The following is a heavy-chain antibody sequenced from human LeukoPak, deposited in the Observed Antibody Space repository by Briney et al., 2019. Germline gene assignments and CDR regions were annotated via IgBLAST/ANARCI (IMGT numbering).Heavy chain of an antibody. J-gene: IGHJ4*02. CDR2: IIGSGGST. V-gene: IGHV3-23*01. D-gene: IGHD2-21*01. CDR3: AKVWWLIAGDY. CDR1: GFPFSSYA. Sequence: GGSLTLSCAASGFPFSSYAMRWVRQAPGKALEWVSSIIGSGGSTYYADSVKGRFTISRDNSKNTLYLQMNSLRAEDTAVYYCAKVWWLIAGDYWGQGTLVTVSS.